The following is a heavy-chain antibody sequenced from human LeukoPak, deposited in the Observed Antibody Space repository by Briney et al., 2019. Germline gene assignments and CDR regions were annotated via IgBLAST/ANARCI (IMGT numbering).Heavy chain of an antibody. CDR3: ARVGIAAQTPDAFDI. CDR2: IYYSGST. D-gene: IGHD6-13*01. Sequence: SETLSLTCTVSGGSISSSSYYWGWIRQPPGKGLEWIGSIYYSGSTYYNPSLKSRVTISVDTSKNQFSLKLSSVTAADTAVYYCARVGIAAQTPDAFDIWGQGTMVTVSS. J-gene: IGHJ3*02. CDR1: GGSISSSSYY. V-gene: IGHV4-39*07.